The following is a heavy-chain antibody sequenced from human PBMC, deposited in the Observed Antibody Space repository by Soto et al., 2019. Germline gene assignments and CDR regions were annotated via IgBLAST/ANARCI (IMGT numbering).Heavy chain of an antibody. V-gene: IGHV3-23*01. D-gene: IGHD2-8*01. CDR3: ATLYGYFEY. J-gene: IGHJ4*02. CDR1: GFRFSSYS. Sequence: RGSLRLSCADSGFRFSSYSMSWVRQTPGKGLEWVAAITATGDRLYYADSVTGRFTISRDNSRRRHYLQITSLRAEDTAMYDSATLYGYFEYWGQGTPVTVS. CDR2: ITATGDRL.